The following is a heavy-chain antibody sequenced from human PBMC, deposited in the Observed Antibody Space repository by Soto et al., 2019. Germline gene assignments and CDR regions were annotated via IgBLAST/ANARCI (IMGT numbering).Heavy chain of an antibody. D-gene: IGHD2-2*01. Sequence: QVQLVESGGGVVQPGRSLRLSCAASGFTFSTYAMHWVRQAPGKGLEWVALTSYEGSKKYYTESVKGRFTISRDNSKNTLYLQMNSLRAEDTAVYYCAKVIDAADCSSTSCSNGFDMWGQETMVTVSS. CDR1: GFTFSTYA. J-gene: IGHJ3*02. CDR2: TSYEGSKK. V-gene: IGHV3-30*18. CDR3: AKVIDAADCSSTSCSNGFDM.